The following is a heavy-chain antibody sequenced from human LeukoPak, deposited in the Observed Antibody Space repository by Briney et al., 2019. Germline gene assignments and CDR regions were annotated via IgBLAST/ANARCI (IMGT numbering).Heavy chain of an antibody. Sequence: GGSLRLSCAASGFAFNSQTMSWVRQAPGKGLEWISYIDSSSGTIYYAGSVKGRFITYRDNAKDLLHLEMNSLRAEDTAVYYCARGGITIFGVVISADYWGQGTLVTVSS. CDR2: IDSSSGTI. CDR1: GFAFNSQT. CDR3: ARGGITIFGVVISADY. V-gene: IGHV3-48*01. J-gene: IGHJ4*02. D-gene: IGHD3-3*01.